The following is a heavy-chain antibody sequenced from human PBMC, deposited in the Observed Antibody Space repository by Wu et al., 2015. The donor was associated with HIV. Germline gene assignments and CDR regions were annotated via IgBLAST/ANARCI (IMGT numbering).Heavy chain of an antibody. CDR1: GHTLSDYY. CDR3: ATAKYSSHLDY. V-gene: IGHV1-2*02. CDR2: IIPISGGT. Sequence: QVQLVQSGAEVKKPGASVKVSCKASGHTLSDYYMHWVRQAPGQDLEWMGWIIPISGGTIYAQKFQDRVTMTTDTSISTTYMELTRLTSDDTAMYYCATAKYSSHLDYWGQGPWSLSPQ. J-gene: IGHJ4*02. D-gene: IGHD5-12*01.